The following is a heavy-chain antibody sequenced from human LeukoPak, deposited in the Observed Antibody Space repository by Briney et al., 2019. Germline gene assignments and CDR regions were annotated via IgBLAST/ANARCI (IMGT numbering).Heavy chain of an antibody. D-gene: IGHD2-21*02. CDR3: AKDGGFVVVTVNY. CDR2: ISGSGGST. Sequence: GGSLRLSCAASGFTYSSYGMSWVRQAPGKGLEWVSAISGSGGSTYYADSVKGRFTISRDNSKNTLYLQMNSLRAEDTAVYYCAKDGGFVVVTVNYWGQGTLVTVSS. V-gene: IGHV3-23*01. J-gene: IGHJ4*02. CDR1: GFTYSSYG.